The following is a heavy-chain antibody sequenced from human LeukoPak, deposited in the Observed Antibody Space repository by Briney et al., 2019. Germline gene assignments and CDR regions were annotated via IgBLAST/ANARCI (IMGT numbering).Heavy chain of an antibody. CDR1: GGSISSYY. Sequence: SETLSLTCTVSGGSISSYYWSWIRQPPGKGLEWIGDIYYSGSTNYNPSLKSRVTMSVDTSKNQFSLNLTSVTAADTAVYYCARAVAARSPLGYWGQGTLVTVSS. D-gene: IGHD6-6*01. CDR3: ARAVAARSPLGY. CDR2: IYYSGST. V-gene: IGHV4-59*01. J-gene: IGHJ4*02.